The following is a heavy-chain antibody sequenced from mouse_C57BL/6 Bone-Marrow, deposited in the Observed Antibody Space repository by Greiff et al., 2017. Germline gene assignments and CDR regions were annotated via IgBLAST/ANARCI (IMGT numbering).Heavy chain of an antibody. V-gene: IGHV1-54*01. CDR2: INPGSGGT. J-gene: IGHJ2*01. Sequence: QVQLQQSGAELVRPGTSVKVSCKASGYAFTNYLIEWVKQRPGQGLEWIGVINPGSGGTNYNEKFKGKATLTADKSSSTAYMQLSSLTSEDSAVYFWARIGSGGNYFDYWGQGTTLTVSS. CDR3: ARIGSGGNYFDY. CDR1: GYAFTNYL. D-gene: IGHD3-2*02.